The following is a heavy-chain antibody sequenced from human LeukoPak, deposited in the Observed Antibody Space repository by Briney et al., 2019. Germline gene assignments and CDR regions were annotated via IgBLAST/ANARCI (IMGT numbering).Heavy chain of an antibody. CDR3: ARAVGSFDWLPLFDY. CDR2: IHHSGIT. D-gene: IGHD3-9*01. J-gene: IGHJ4*02. Sequence: SETLSLTCSVSGGSISLSYYYWGWIRQPPGKGLEWIGNIHHSGITYYTPSLKSRVTISVDTSKNQFYLKLSSVTAADTAVYYCARAVGSFDWLPLFDYWGQGTLVTVSS. V-gene: IGHV4-39*07. CDR1: GGSISLSYYY.